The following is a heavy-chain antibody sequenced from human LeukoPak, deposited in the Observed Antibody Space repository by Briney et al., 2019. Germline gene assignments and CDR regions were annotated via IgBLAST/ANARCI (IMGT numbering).Heavy chain of an antibody. CDR1: GYSISSGYY. CDR3: ARAPDWSGYPRYWYFDL. D-gene: IGHD3-3*01. V-gene: IGHV4-38-2*01. CDR2: IYHSGST. Sequence: PSETLSLTCAVSGYSISSGYYWGWIRQPPGKGLEWIGSIYHSGSTYYNPSLKSRVTISVDTSKNQFSLKLSPVTAADTAVYYCARAPDWSGYPRYWYFDLWGRGTLVTVSS. J-gene: IGHJ2*01.